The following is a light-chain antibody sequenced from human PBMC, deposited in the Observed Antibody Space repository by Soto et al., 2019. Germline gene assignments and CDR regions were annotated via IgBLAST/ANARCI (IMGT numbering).Light chain of an antibody. V-gene: IGKV1-5*03. CDR3: LHYNSYPYT. Sequence: DFQMTQSPSTLSASVGDRVTITCRATQYISNWLAWYQQKPGKAPEVLIFKASTLEGGVPSRFSGRGSGTEFTPTINSLQPDASAPYYCLHYNSYPYTFGQGTKLEIK. CDR1: QYISNW. J-gene: IGKJ2*01. CDR2: KAS.